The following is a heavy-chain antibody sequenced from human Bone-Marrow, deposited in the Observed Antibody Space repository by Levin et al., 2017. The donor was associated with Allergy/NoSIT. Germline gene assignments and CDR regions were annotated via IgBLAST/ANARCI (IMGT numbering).Heavy chain of an antibody. V-gene: IGHV3-74*01. D-gene: IGHD2-15*01. CDR2: INSVGSGT. Sequence: GGSLRLSCAASGFTFSIYWMHWVRQAPGKGLVWVSRINSVGSGTNYADSVKGRFTISRDNAKNTLYLQMNSLTVEDAAFYYCARTYPLNCSGGRCYHYFDYWGQGTLVTVSS. CDR1: GFTFSIYW. CDR3: ARTYPLNCSGGRCYHYFDY. J-gene: IGHJ4*02.